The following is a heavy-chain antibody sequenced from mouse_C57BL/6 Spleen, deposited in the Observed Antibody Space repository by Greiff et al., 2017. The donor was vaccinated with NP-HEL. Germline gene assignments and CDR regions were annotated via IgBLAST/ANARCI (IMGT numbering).Heavy chain of an antibody. D-gene: IGHD2-3*01. Sequence: EVMLVESGGGLVKPGGSLKLSCAASGFTFSSYTMSWVRQTPEKRLEWVATISGGGGNTYYPDSVKGRFTISRDNAKNTLYLQMSSLRSEDTALYYCARQEHLIYDGYPYYAMDYWGQGTSVTVSS. CDR1: GFTFSSYT. CDR3: ARQEHLIYDGYPYYAMDY. V-gene: IGHV5-9*01. J-gene: IGHJ4*01. CDR2: ISGGGGNT.